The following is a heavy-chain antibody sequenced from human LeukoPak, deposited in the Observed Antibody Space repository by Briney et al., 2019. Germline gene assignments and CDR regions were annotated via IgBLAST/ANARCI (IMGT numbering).Heavy chain of an antibody. CDR1: GGSISSGDYY. Sequence: SETLSLTCTVSGGSISSGDYYWSWIRQPPGKGLEWIGYIYYSGSTNYNPSLKSRVTISVDTSKNQFSLKLSSVTAADTAVYYCARETRSTIFGVVMKAYFDYWGQGTLVTVSS. V-gene: IGHV4-61*08. CDR3: ARETRSTIFGVVMKAYFDY. CDR2: IYYSGST. J-gene: IGHJ4*02. D-gene: IGHD3-3*01.